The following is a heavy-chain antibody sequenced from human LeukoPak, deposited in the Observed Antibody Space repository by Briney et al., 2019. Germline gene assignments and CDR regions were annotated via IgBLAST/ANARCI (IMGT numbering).Heavy chain of an antibody. V-gene: IGHV4-39*07. CDR1: GGSITSSSYY. D-gene: IGHD3-16*01. CDR2: IYHSGST. J-gene: IGHJ4*02. CDR3: ARGGNYLFDF. Sequence: PSETLSLTCTVSGGSITSSSYYWGWIRQPPGKGLEWIGEIYHSGSTNYNPSLKSRVTISIDKSKNQFSLNLSSVTAADTAVYYCARGGNYLFDFWGQGTLVTVSS.